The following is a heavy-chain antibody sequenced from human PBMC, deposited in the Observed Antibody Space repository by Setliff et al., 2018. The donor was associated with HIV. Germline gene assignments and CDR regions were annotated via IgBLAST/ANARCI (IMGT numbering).Heavy chain of an antibody. CDR1: GYTLTDYY. D-gene: IGHD6-25*01. V-gene: IGHV1-24*01. Sequence: ASVKVSCKASGYTLTDYYVQWVRQAPGKGLEWMGGFDPDDGETVYAQQFQGRVTMTEDTSTDTAYMELTSLRSEDTAMYYCAPVSSGWFDPWGQGTLVTVSS. CDR3: APVSSGWFDP. CDR2: FDPDDGET. J-gene: IGHJ5*02.